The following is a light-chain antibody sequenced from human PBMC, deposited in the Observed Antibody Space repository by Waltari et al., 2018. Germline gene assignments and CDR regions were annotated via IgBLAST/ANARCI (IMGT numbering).Light chain of an antibody. CDR1: SSDVGNYNL. CDR3: CSYVGLGIYV. J-gene: IGLJ1*01. V-gene: IGLV2-23*02. CDR2: EVT. Sequence: QSGLTQPASVSGSPGQSITISCTGTSSDVGNYNLVSWYQQYPGKAPQLMVFEVTKLASGVSDPFSGSKSGNTASLTIHGLQSEDEADYYCCSYVGLGIYVFGSGTKVTVL.